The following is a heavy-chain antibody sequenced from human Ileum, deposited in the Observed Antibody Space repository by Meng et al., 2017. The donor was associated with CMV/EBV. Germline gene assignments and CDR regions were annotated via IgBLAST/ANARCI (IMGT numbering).Heavy chain of an antibody. Sequence: NFGVHWVRKGPDKGLEWVAAISYDVIDQYYADSVKGRFTISRDNSENTLYLQMSSLRAEDTGVYFCVKDTRTNYERTANHLNNFFDPWGQGTLVTVSS. CDR3: VKDTRTNYERTANHLNNFFDP. CDR1: NFG. D-gene: IGHD2-21*02. J-gene: IGHJ5*02. V-gene: IGHV3-30*18. CDR2: ISYDVIDQ.